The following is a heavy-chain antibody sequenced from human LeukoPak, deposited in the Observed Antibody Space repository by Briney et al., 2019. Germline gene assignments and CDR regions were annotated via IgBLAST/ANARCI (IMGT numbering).Heavy chain of an antibody. Sequence: GGSLRLSCAASGFTFSSIAMNWVRQAPGKGLEWVSTTASSGGTYADSVKGRFTISRDNSKDTLYLQMSSLRVEDTAVYYCVKGKYFVDYWGQGTLVTVSS. V-gene: IGHV3-23*01. CDR3: VKGKYFVDY. CDR2: TASSGGT. CDR1: GFTFSSIA. J-gene: IGHJ4*02. D-gene: IGHD3-10*01.